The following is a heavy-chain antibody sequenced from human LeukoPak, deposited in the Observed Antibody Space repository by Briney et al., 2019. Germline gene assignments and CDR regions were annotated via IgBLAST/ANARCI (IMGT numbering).Heavy chain of an antibody. D-gene: IGHD3-10*01. CDR1: GGTFSSYA. V-gene: IGHV1-69*04. J-gene: IGHJ4*02. CDR3: ARDRHGSGSYYSY. CDR2: IIPILGIA. Sequence: RASVKVSCKASGGTFSSYAISWVRQAPGQGLEWMGRIIPILGIANYAQKFQGRVTITADKSTSTAYMELSSLRSEDTAVYYCARDRHGSGSYYSYWGQGTLVTVSS.